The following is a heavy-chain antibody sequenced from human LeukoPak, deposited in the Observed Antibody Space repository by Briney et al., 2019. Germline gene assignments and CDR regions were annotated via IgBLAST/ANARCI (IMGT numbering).Heavy chain of an antibody. Sequence: PGGSLRLSCAASGFTFSSSELSWVRQAPGKGLEWVGRITSKADGGTTDYAAPVKGRFTISRDDSKNTLYLQMNSLKTEDTAVYYCTTDCYYESSGPGAAFYWGQGTLVTVSS. V-gene: IGHV3-15*01. J-gene: IGHJ4*02. CDR1: GFTFSSSE. CDR3: TTDCYYESSGPGAAFY. CDR2: ITSKADGGTT. D-gene: IGHD3-22*01.